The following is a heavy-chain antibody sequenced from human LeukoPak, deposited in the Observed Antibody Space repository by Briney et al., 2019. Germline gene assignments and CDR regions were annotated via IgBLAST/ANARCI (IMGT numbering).Heavy chain of an antibody. CDR3: AKASRGDGRYFDWLFSYYFDY. J-gene: IGHJ4*02. CDR2: ISSSSSYI. CDR1: GFTFSSYS. V-gene: IGHV3-21*04. D-gene: IGHD3-9*01. Sequence: GGSLRLSCAASGFTFSSYSMNWVRQAPGKGLEWVSSISSSSSYIYYADSVKGRFTISRDNAKSSLYLQMNSLRAEDTALYYCAKASRGDGRYFDWLFSYYFDYWGQGTLVTVSS.